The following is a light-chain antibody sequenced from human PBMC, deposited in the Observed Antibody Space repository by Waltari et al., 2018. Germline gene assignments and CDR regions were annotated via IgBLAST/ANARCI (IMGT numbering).Light chain of an antibody. Sequence: DIQLTQSPSFLSASVGRRVTVTCRASQDIGTYLAWYQKKPGKAPHILIYAASSLHTGVPSRFSAGGSGTLFTLTINRLQPEDFATYYCQQLHTYPLTFGGGTEVEL. J-gene: IGKJ4*01. CDR3: QQLHTYPLT. V-gene: IGKV1-9*01. CDR1: QDIGTY. CDR2: AAS.